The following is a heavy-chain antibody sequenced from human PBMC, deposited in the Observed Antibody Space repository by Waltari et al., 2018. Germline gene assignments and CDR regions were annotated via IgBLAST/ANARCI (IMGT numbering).Heavy chain of an antibody. CDR3: AAENPTRSYDLDA. V-gene: IGHV4-39*01. D-gene: IGHD3-16*01. CDR1: GDSISSSGFY. CDR2: IYYDGST. J-gene: IGHJ5*02. Sequence: QPQLQESGPGLVKPSETLSLTCNVSGDSISSSGFYWVWIRQSPGTGLEWIGSIYYDGSTYYSPSLRSRVTISADTSKNQFSLKLTSVTAADTAVYYCAAENPTRSYDLDAWDQGILVTASS.